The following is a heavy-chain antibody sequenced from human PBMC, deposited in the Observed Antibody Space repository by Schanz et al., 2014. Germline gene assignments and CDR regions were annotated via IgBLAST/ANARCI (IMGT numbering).Heavy chain of an antibody. Sequence: VLLVDSGGGLVQPGGSLRLSCAASGFTFRGHAMHWVRQAPGKGLEKVAAISTDGTNTYYAASVRGRFTISRDNSKNTVYLQMDSLRSEDTAVYYCTRDRGALVTHNDALNLWGQGTMVSVSS. CDR1: GFTFRGHA. CDR3: TRDRGALVTHNDALNL. CDR2: ISTDGTNT. J-gene: IGHJ3*01. V-gene: IGHV3-30*04. D-gene: IGHD2-8*02.